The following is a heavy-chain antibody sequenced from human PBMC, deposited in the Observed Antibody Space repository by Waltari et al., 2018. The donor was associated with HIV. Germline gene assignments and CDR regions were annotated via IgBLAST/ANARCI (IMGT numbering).Heavy chain of an antibody. D-gene: IGHD3-22*01. V-gene: IGHV4-4*07. CDR2: IYTSGST. CDR1: GGSISSYY. CDR3: AGGTYYYDSSGHDAFDI. J-gene: IGHJ3*02. Sequence: QVQLQESGPGLVKPSETLSLTCTVSGGSISSYYWSWIRQPAGKGLELIGRIYTSGSTNYNPTLNIRVTMSVDTSKNQFSLKLSSVTAADTAVYYCAGGTYYYDSSGHDAFDIWGQGTMVTVSS.